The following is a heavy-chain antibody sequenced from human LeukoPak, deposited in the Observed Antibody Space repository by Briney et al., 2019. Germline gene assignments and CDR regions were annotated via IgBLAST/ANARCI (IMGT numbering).Heavy chain of an antibody. D-gene: IGHD6-13*01. V-gene: IGHV3-9*01. CDR2: ISWNSGSI. J-gene: IGHJ4*02. CDR3: AKDIGAAAFLGNFDY. Sequence: QSGGSLRLSCAASGFTFDDYAMHWVRQAPGKGLEWVSGISWNSGSIGYADSVKGRFTISRDNAKNSLYLQMNSLRAEDTALYYCAKDIGAAAFLGNFDYWGQGTLVTVSS. CDR1: GFTFDDYA.